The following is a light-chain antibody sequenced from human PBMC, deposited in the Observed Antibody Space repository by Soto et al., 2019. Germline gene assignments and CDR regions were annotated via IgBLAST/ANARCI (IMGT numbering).Light chain of an antibody. CDR1: QIISSSY. V-gene: IGKV3-20*01. CDR3: QEYGTLPWT. Sequence: EIVLTQSPGTLSLSPGERATLSCRASQIISSSYLAWYQQKPGQTPRLLIYGTSNRATGIPDRFSGSGSGTDFTLTISRLDPEDFAVYYCQEYGTLPWTLGQGTKVDIK. CDR2: GTS. J-gene: IGKJ1*01.